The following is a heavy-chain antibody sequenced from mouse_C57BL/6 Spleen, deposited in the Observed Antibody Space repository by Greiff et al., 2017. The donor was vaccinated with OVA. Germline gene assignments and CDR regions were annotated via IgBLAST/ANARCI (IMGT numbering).Heavy chain of an antibody. CDR1: GFNITDYY. CDR2: IDPEDGET. V-gene: IGHV14-2*01. J-gene: IGHJ3*01. D-gene: IGHD2-4*01. Sequence: VQLQQPGAELVKPGASVKLSCTASGFNITDYYMHWVKQRTEPGLEWIGRIDPEDGETKYAPKFKGQATITADTSSNTGYLQLSSLTSEDTAGYYCARNDYDEGAWFAYWGQGTLVTVSA. CDR3: ARNDYDEGAWFAY.